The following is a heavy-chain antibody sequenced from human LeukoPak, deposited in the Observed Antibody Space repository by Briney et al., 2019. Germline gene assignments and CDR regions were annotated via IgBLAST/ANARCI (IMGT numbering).Heavy chain of an antibody. CDR2: MNPRTGDT. CDR3: ARRLCSGDTCYHNDY. Sequence: GASVKVSCKASGYTFTGYRMHWVRQAPGQGLEWMGWMNPRTGDTNSAQKFQGRVTMTRDTPISTAYMELSRLTSDDTAVYYCARRLCSGDTCYHNDYWGQGTLVTVSS. J-gene: IGHJ4*02. D-gene: IGHD2-15*01. V-gene: IGHV1-2*02. CDR1: GYTFTGYR.